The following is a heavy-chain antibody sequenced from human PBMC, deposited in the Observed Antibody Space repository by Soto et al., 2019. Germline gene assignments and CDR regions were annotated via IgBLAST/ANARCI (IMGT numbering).Heavy chain of an antibody. CDR2: FYDGNT. J-gene: IGHJ4*02. Sequence: SETLSLTCIVSGGSITRRSSYWAWIRQPPGKGLEWVGTFYDGNTYHNPSLRSRITIAVDTSKNQFSLKLYSVAAADTAFYYCATTRGLAVGGSFDYWGQGMLVTVS. CDR3: ATTRGLAVGGSFDY. D-gene: IGHD3-10*01. V-gene: IGHV4-39*01. CDR1: GGSITRRSSY.